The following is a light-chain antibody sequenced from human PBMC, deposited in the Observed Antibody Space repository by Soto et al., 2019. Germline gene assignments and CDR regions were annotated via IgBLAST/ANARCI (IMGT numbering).Light chain of an antibody. CDR2: KAS. CDR3: QQYNTFPST. J-gene: IGKJ2*01. CDR1: QSMSDW. Sequence: DIQMTQSPSTLSASVGDRVTITCRASQSMSDWLAWYQQKPGKAPKFLIYKASNLENGVPSRFSGSGFGTEFTLTISSLQPDDFATYYCQQYNTFPSTFGQGTKVEIK. V-gene: IGKV1-5*03.